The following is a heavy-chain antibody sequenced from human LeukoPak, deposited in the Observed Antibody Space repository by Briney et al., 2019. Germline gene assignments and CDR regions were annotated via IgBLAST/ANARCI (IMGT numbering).Heavy chain of an antibody. CDR3: AKDLYQGYGDYGYYYYYGMDV. V-gene: IGHV3-30*18. CDR1: GFTFSSYG. D-gene: IGHD4-17*01. CDR2: ISYDGSNK. Sequence: GGSLRLSCAASGFTFSSYGMHWVRQAPGKGLEWVAVISYDGSNKYYADSVKGRFTISRDNSKNTLYLQMNSLRAEDTAVYYCAKDLYQGYGDYGYYYYYGMDVWGQGATVTVSS. J-gene: IGHJ6*02.